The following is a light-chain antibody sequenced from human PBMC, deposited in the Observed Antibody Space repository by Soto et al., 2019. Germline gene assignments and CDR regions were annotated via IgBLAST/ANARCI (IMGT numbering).Light chain of an antibody. V-gene: IGKV1-5*03. CDR1: QSINSW. CDR2: KAS. Sequence: DIQMTQSPSTLSASIGDIVTITFRSSQSINSWLALYQKKPGKAPNLLIYKASTLETGVPSRFSGSGSGTEFTLTISSLQPDDFATYYCQQYNNYLWKFGQGTKVDIK. CDR3: QQYNNYLWK. J-gene: IGKJ1*01.